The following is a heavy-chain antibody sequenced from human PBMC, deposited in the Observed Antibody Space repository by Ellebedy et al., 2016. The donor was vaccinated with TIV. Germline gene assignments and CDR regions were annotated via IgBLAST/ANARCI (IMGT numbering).Heavy chain of an antibody. CDR3: ARDNPFLDV. D-gene: IGHD1-14*01. J-gene: IGHJ4*02. Sequence: GESLKISCAASGFTFSDYNMNWIRQAPGKGLEFLSFISGSGTSITYADSVRGRFTISRDNAKNSLFLQMSSLRAEDTAVYYCARDNPFLDVWGQGTLVTVSS. V-gene: IGHV3-11*01. CDR2: ISGSGTSI. CDR1: GFTFSDYN.